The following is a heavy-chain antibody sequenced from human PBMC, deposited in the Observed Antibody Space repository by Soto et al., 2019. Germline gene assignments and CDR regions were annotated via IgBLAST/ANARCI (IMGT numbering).Heavy chain of an antibody. CDR1: GFTFSSYG. Sequence: GGSLRLSCAASGFTFSSYGMHWVRQAPGKGLEWVAVIWYDGSNKYYADSVKGRFTISRDNSKNTLYLQMNSLRAEDTAVYYCASDKNYYDPMRYFQHWGQGTLVTVST. V-gene: IGHV3-33*01. CDR3: ASDKNYYDPMRYFQH. D-gene: IGHD3-22*01. CDR2: IWYDGSNK. J-gene: IGHJ1*01.